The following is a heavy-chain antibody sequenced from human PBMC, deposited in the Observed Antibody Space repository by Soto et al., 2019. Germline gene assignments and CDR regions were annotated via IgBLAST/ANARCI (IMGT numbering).Heavy chain of an antibody. Sequence: QVQLQESGPGLVKPSQTLSLTCTVSGGSISSGDYYWSWIRQPPGKGLEWIGYIYYSGSTYYNPSPKSRVTISLDTSQNQFSLKLSSVTAADTAVYYCARGKTYCSGGSCYEQFDYWGQGTLVTVSS. CDR1: GGSISSGDYY. D-gene: IGHD2-15*01. J-gene: IGHJ4*02. CDR2: IYYSGST. V-gene: IGHV4-30-4*01. CDR3: ARGKTYCSGGSCYEQFDY.